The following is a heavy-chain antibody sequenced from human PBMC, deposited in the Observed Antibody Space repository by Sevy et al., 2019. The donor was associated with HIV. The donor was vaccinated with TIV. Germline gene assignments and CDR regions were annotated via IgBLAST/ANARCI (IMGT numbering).Heavy chain of an antibody. J-gene: IGHJ5*02. CDR2: IYYSGST. V-gene: IGHV4-59*01. CDR1: GGSISSYY. Sequence: SETLSLTCTVSGGSISSYYWSWIRQPPGKGLEWIGYIYYSGSTNYNPSLKSRVTISVDTSKNQFSLKLSSVTAAETAVYYCARDLRGGFDPWGQGTLVTVSS. D-gene: IGHD3-16*01. CDR3: ARDLRGGFDP.